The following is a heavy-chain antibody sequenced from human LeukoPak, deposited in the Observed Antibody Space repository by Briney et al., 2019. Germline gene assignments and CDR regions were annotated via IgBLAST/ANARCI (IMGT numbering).Heavy chain of an antibody. J-gene: IGHJ6*02. Sequence: GGSLRLSCAASGFTFSSYAMHWVRQAPGKGLEWVAVISYDGSNKYYADSVKGRFTISRDNSKNTLYLQMNSLRAEDTAVYYCATTTTVTTWGYYYGMDVWGQGTTVTVSS. D-gene: IGHD4-17*01. V-gene: IGHV3-30*03. CDR2: ISYDGSNK. CDR1: GFTFSSYA. CDR3: ATTTTVTTWGYYYGMDV.